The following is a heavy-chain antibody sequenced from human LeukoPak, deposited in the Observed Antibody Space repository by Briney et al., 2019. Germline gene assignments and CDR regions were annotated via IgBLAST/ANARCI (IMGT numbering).Heavy chain of an antibody. D-gene: IGHD2-8*01. J-gene: IGHJ4*02. CDR3: AKDRSCTNNICHGDFDY. Sequence: GGSLRLSCAASGFTFSNYAMSWVRQAPGKGLEGVSGISGSGGDTYYADSVKGRFTISRDNSKNTLYLQMNSLRAEDTAVYYCAKDRSCTNNICHGDFDYWGQGTLVTVSS. V-gene: IGHV3-23*01. CDR2: ISGSGGDT. CDR1: GFTFSNYA.